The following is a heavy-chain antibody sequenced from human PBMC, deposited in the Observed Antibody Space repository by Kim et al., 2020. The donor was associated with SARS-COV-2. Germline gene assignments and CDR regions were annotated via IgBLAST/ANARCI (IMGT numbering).Heavy chain of an antibody. V-gene: IGHV3-23*01. CDR2: ISGSGDNT. Sequence: GGSLRLSCTASGSTFSPNGMSWVRQAPGKGLEWVSAISGSGDNTYYADSVKGRFTISRDNSQNTLFLQMNRLRAEDTALYYCAKDFGYSGYGDAFHIWGQGTMVTVS. D-gene: IGHD5-12*01. J-gene: IGHJ3*02. CDR1: GSTFSPNG. CDR3: AKDFGYSGYGDAFHI.